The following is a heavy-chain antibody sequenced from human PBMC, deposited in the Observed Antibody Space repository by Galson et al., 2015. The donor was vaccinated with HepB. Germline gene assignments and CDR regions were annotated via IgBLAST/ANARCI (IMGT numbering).Heavy chain of an antibody. J-gene: IGHJ4*02. V-gene: IGHV3-30*04. CDR1: GFTFSSYA. D-gene: IGHD4-17*01. Sequence: SLRLSCAASGFTFSSYAMHWVRQAPGKGLEWVAVISYDGSNKYYADSVKGRFTISRDNSKNTLYLQMNSLRAEDTAVYYCARVVGYGDYGADYWGQGTLVTVSS. CDR3: ARVVGYGDYGADY. CDR2: ISYDGSNK.